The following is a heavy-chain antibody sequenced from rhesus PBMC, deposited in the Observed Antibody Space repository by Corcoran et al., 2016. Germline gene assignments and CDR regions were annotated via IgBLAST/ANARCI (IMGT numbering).Heavy chain of an antibody. Sequence: EVQLVESGGGVVQPGGSLRLSCAASGFTFDDYAMHWVRQAPGKGLEWVSGISWSGGSTYYADSVKGQFTISRDNAKNSLYLQMGSLIAEYTALYYCARAKHYYDSGYYTGYFDYWGQGVLVTVSS. V-gene: IGHV3-201*01. CDR2: ISWSGGST. D-gene: IGHD3-28*01. J-gene: IGHJ4*01. CDR1: GFTFDDYA. CDR3: ARAKHYYDSGYYTGYFDY.